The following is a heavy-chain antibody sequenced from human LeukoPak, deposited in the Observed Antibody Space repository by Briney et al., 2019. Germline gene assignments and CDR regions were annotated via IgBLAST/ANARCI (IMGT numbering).Heavy chain of an antibody. CDR2: ISSSSSYI. D-gene: IGHD4-17*01. CDR3: ARDPAPRNDYGDYGAAFDI. V-gene: IGHV3-21*01. J-gene: IGHJ3*02. Sequence: GGSLRLSCAASGFTFSSYSMNWVRQAPGKGLEWVSSISSSSSYIYYADSVKGRFTISRDNAKNSLYLQMNSLRAEDTAVYYCARDPAPRNDYGDYGAAFDIWGQGTMVTVSS. CDR1: GFTFSSYS.